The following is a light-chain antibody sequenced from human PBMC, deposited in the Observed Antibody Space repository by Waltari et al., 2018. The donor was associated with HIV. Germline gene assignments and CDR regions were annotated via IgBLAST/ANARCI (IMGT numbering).Light chain of an antibody. CDR2: GYI. J-gene: IGLJ2*01. Sequence: QSVLTQPPSVSGAPGQGVTISCTGSSSNIGAGYDVHWYQQLPGTAPKFLIFGYIKRPAGVPDRLSGSKSATSASLAITGLQAEDEADYYCQSFDSSLNGVVFGGGTKLTVL. V-gene: IGLV1-40*01. CDR1: SSNIGAGYD. CDR3: QSFDSSLNGVV.